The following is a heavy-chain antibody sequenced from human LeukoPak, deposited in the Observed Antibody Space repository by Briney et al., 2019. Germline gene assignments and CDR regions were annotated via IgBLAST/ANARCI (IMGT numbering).Heavy chain of an antibody. Sequence: SETLSLTCTVSGGSINSYYWSWVRQPAGKGLEWIGRIYASGITRYNPSLMSRVTMSLDTSTNQLSLRLTSMTAADTAVYYCARGLVSEHRGQDFENCFDHWGQGTLVTVSS. CDR1: GGSINSYY. CDR3: ARGLVSEHRGQDFENCFDH. D-gene: IGHD3-9*01. J-gene: IGHJ4*02. V-gene: IGHV4-4*07. CDR2: IYASGIT.